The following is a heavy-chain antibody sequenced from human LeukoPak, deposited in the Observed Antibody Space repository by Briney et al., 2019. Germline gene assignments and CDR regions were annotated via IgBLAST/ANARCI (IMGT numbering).Heavy chain of an antibody. CDR1: GFSFRNYW. CDR3: ARDGGLHTNFDY. V-gene: IGHV3-7*01. D-gene: IGHD2-15*01. Sequence: GGSLRLSCATSGFSFRNYWMGWVRQAPGKGLEWVANTKPDGSAEYYSDSVRGRFTASRDNANNLLYLQMNRLRAEDTAVYYCARDGGLHTNFDYWGQGTLLTVSS. J-gene: IGHJ4*02. CDR2: TKPDGSAE.